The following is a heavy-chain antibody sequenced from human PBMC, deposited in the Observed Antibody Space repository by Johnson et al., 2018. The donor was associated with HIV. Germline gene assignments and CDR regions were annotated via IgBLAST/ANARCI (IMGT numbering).Heavy chain of an antibody. CDR3: ARDRWGSSMRSDAFDI. CDR2: IYSGGST. Sequence: VQVVESGGGVVRPGGSLRLSCSASGFNFDDYGMSWVRQAPGKGVEWVSVIYSGGSTYYVDSVKGRFTISRDNAKNSLFLQMNSLRAEDTAVYYCARDRWGSSMRSDAFDIWGQGTMVTVSS. V-gene: IGHV3-20*04. D-gene: IGHD3-16*01. CDR1: GFNFDDYG. J-gene: IGHJ3*02.